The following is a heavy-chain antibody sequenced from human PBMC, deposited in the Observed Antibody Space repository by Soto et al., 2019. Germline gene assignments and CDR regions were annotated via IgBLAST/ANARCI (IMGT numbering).Heavy chain of an antibody. CDR1: GGSVSSDFSS. Sequence: SETLSLTCGVSGGSVSSDFSSWIWIRQTSGKGLEWIGYIYHSGSSYFNPSLVSRGSISIDTSNNQFSLNLTSVTAADTAVYYCARGQPGLFSFDSWGQGILVTVAS. V-gene: IGHV4-30-2*01. J-gene: IGHJ4*02. CDR3: ARGQPGLFSFDS. CDR2: IYHSGSS. D-gene: IGHD3-9*01.